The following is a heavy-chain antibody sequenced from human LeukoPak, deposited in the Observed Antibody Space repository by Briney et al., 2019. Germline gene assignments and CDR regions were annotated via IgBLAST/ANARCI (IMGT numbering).Heavy chain of an antibody. CDR2: IYTSGST. Sequence: SSETLSLTCSVSGGSISSYYWSWIRQPAGKGLEWIGRIYTSGSTNYNPSLKSRVTMSVDTSKNQFSLKLSSVTAADTAVHYCAKDGGNPEWYFDYWGQGTLVTVSS. CDR3: AKDGGNPEWYFDY. J-gene: IGHJ4*02. D-gene: IGHD4-23*01. CDR1: GGSISSYY. V-gene: IGHV4-4*07.